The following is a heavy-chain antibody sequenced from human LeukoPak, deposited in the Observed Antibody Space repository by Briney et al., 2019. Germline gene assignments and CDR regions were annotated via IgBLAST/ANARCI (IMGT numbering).Heavy chain of an antibody. CDR2: INHSGST. CDR3: ARDSLYFQH. Sequence: SETLSLTCAVYGGSFSGYYWTWIRQPPGKGLEWIGEINHSGSTNYNPSLKSRVTISVDTSKNQFSLRLSSVTAADTAIYYCARDSLYFQHWGQGTLVTVSS. CDR1: GGSFSGYY. D-gene: IGHD2-21*01. J-gene: IGHJ1*01. V-gene: IGHV4-34*01.